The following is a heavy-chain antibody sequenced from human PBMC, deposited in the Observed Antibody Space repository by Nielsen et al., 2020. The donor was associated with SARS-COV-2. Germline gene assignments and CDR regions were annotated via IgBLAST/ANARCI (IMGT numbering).Heavy chain of an antibody. V-gene: IGHV3-30-3*01. D-gene: IGHD2-2*01. J-gene: IGHJ4*02. Sequence: GGSLRLSCAASGFTFSSYALHWVRQAPGKGLEWVAIISYDGTKKHYADSVKGRFTISRDTSKNTLYLEMNSLRPEDTAIYFCARDSGVPAAMRYYFDSWGQGTLVTVSS. CDR1: GFTFSSYA. CDR2: ISYDGTKK. CDR3: ARDSGVPAAMRYYFDS.